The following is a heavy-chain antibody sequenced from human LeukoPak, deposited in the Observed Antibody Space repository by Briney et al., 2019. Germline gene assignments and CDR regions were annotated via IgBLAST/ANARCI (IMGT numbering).Heavy chain of an antibody. CDR2: IYTGGST. J-gene: IGHJ4*02. Sequence: QTGGSLRLSCAASGFTVSSNYMSWVRQAPGKRLEWVSAIYTGGSTYYAGSVKGRFTISRDNSKNTLYLQMNSLRAEDTAVYYCARASYYGSGTLDYWGQGTLVTVSS. D-gene: IGHD3-10*01. CDR1: GFTVSSNY. V-gene: IGHV3-66*02. CDR3: ARASYYGSGTLDY.